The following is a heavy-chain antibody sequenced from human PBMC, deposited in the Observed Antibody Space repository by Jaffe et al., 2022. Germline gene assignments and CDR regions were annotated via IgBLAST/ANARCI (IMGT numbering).Heavy chain of an antibody. D-gene: IGHD6-13*01. CDR1: GFTFSSYS. Sequence: EVQLVESGGGLVQPGGSLRLSCAASGFTFSSYSMNWVRQAPGKGLEWVSYISSSSSTIYYADSVKGRFTISRDNAKNSLYLQMNSLRAEDTAVYYCARATRGIAAAVAVGAFDIWGQGTMVTVSS. CDR2: ISSSSSTI. J-gene: IGHJ3*02. CDR3: ARATRGIAAAVAVGAFDI. V-gene: IGHV3-48*01.